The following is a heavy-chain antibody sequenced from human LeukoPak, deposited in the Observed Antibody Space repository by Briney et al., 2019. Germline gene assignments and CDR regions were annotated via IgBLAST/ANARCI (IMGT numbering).Heavy chain of an antibody. V-gene: IGHV4-61*02. J-gene: IGHJ4*02. CDR3: AREVKDYYDSSGSPRPFDY. CDR2: IYTSGST. CDR1: GGSISSGSYY. D-gene: IGHD3-22*01. Sequence: SETLSLTCTVSGGSISSGSYYWSWLRQPAGKGLEWIGRIYTSGSTNYNPSLKSRVTISVDTSKNQFSLKLSSVTAADTAVYYCAREVKDYYDSSGSPRPFDYWGQGTLVTVSS.